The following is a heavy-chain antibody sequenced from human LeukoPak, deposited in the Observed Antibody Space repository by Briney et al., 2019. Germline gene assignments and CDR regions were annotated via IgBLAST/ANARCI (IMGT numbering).Heavy chain of an antibody. Sequence: GVSLRLSCAASGFNVSSNYMSWVRQAPGKGLEWVSVIYSGGSTNYADSVKGRFTISRDNSKNTLYLQMNSLRAEDTAVYYCARDRGGYDILPPQNYMDVWGKGTTVTVSS. CDR3: ARDRGGYDILPPQNYMDV. CDR1: GFNVSSNY. V-gene: IGHV3-53*01. CDR2: IYSGGST. D-gene: IGHD3-9*01. J-gene: IGHJ6*03.